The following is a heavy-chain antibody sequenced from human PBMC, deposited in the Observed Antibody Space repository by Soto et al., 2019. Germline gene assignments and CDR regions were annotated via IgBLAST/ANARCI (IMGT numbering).Heavy chain of an antibody. CDR1: GGSSCGYY. Sequence: SDTSGVGGGSSCGYYRSCISKHKGKGLEWIGEINHSGSTNYNPSLKSRVTISVDTSKNQFSLKLSSVTAADTAVYSCARSNLRGWLLRKRDYWGHGTLVTVSS. CDR2: INHSGST. V-gene: IGHV4-34*01. D-gene: IGHD3-22*01. CDR3: ARSNLRGWLLRKRDY. J-gene: IGHJ4*01.